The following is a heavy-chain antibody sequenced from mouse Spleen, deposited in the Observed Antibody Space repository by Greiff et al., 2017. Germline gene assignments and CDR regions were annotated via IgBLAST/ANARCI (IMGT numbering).Heavy chain of an antibody. CDR3: TPSTMITTRDY. Sequence: EVMLQQSGAELVRPGASVKLSCTASGFNIKDDYMHWVKQRPEQGLEWIGWIDPENGDTEYASKFQGKATITADTSSNTAYLQLSSLTSEDTAVYYCTPSTMITTRDYWGQGTTLTVSS. CDR1: GFNIKDDY. D-gene: IGHD2-4*01. J-gene: IGHJ2*01. V-gene: IGHV14-4*01. CDR2: IDPENGDT.